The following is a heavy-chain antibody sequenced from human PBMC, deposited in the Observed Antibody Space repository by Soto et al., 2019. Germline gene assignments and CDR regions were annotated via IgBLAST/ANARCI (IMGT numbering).Heavy chain of an antibody. Sequence: QPGGSLRLSCAASGFTFSSYWMHWVRQAPGKGLVWVSRINSDGSSTSYADSVKGRFTISRDNAKNTLYLQMNSLGAEDTAVYYCATGPLSNSGVPSPFDYWGQGTLVTVSS. J-gene: IGHJ4*02. CDR2: INSDGSST. V-gene: IGHV3-74*01. D-gene: IGHD3-10*01. CDR1: GFTFSSYW. CDR3: ATGPLSNSGVPSPFDY.